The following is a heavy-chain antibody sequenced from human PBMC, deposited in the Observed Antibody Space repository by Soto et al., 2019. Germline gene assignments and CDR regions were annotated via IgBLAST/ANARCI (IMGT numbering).Heavy chain of an antibody. V-gene: IGHV3-23*01. Sequence: QFLESGGDLVQPGGSLRVHCVASGFTFGDYAMSWVRQAPGKGLEWVSSVGGGGSDTYYAASVKGRFTISRDNSQSTLYLQMNNLRVEDTAVYYCAKDAVPYNGKWDWFDTWGQGTLVIVSS. J-gene: IGHJ5*02. CDR1: GFTFGDYA. D-gene: IGHD1-20*01. CDR3: AKDAVPYNGKWDWFDT. CDR2: VGGGGSDT.